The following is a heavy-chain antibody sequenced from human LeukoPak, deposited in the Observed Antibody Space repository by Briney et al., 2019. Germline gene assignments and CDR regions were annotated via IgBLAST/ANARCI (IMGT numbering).Heavy chain of an antibody. V-gene: IGHV1-18*01. CDR1: GYTFTSYG. J-gene: IGHJ4*02. D-gene: IGHD2-2*01. CDR3: ARDPGYCSTSCYGRGSFDY. CDR2: ISAYNGNT. Sequence: ASVKVSCKASGYTFTSYGISWVRQAPGQGLEWMGWISAYNGNTNYAQKLQGRVTMTTDTSTSTAYMELRSLRSDDTAVYYCARDPGYCSTSCYGRGSFDYWGQGTLVTVSS.